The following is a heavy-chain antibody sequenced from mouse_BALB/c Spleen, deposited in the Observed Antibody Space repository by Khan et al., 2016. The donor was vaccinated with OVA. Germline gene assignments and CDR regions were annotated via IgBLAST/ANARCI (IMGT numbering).Heavy chain of an antibody. CDR3: ARTARIKY. CDR2: ISYSGST. D-gene: IGHD1-2*01. V-gene: IGHV3-2*02. J-gene: IGHJ2*01. Sequence: EVELVESGPGLVKPSQSLSLTCTVTGYSITSGYGWNWIRQFPGNKLEWMGYISYSGSTNYNPSLKSRISITRDTSKNQFFLQLNSVTTEDTATYYCARTARIKYWGHGTTLTVSS. CDR1: GYSITSGYG.